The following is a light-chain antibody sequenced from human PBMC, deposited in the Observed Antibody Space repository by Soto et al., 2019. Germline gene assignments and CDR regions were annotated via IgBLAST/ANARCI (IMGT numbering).Light chain of an antibody. CDR3: CSYAGSYTLV. CDR1: SSDVGGYNF. CDR2: DVS. V-gene: IGLV2-11*01. J-gene: IGLJ3*02. Sequence: QSVLTQPRSVSGSPGQSVTISCTGTSSDVGGYNFVSWYQHHPGKAPKLMIYDVSKRPSGVPDRFSGSKSGSTASLNISGLQAEDEADYYCCSYAGSYTLVFGGGTKVTVL.